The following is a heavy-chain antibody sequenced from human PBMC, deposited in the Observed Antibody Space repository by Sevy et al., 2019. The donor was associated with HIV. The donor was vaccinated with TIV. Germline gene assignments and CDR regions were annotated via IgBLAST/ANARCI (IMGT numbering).Heavy chain of an antibody. V-gene: IGHV3-11*01. CDR1: GFTFSDCY. CDR3: ARSDGSGRFSYFDY. D-gene: IGHD3-10*01. J-gene: IGHJ4*02. CDR2: ISSGYTI. Sequence: GGSLRLSCAASGFTFSDCYMSWIRQAPGKGLEWISYISSGYTIKYADSVKGRFTISRDNAKNSLYLQMNSLRAEDTAVYYCARSDGSGRFSYFDYWGQGSLVTVSS.